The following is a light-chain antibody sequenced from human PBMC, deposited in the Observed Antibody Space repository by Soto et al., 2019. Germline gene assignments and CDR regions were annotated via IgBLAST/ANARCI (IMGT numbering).Light chain of an antibody. CDR1: NSNIGINY. CDR3: SAWDDSLSGHWV. V-gene: IGLV1-47*01. Sequence: QSELTQPPSVSGTPGQRVTISCSGSNSNIGINYVYWYQHLPGTAPKLLIYRNNQRPSGVPDRFFGSKSGTSASLAISGLRSEDEADYYCSAWDDSLSGHWVFGGGTKLTVL. J-gene: IGLJ3*02. CDR2: RNN.